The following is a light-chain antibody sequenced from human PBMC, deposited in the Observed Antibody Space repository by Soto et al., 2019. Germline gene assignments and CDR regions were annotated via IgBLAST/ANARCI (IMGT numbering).Light chain of an antibody. V-gene: IGLV2-14*01. J-gene: IGLJ1*01. CDR2: EVT. CDR3: PSYTSSXTQV. Sequence: QSVLTQPASVSWSPGQSITISCTGTSSYVGGYDYVSWYQQHPGTAPRLIIFEVTNRPSGFYNHFSCSKSGNTASLTISGLQAEDEADYYCPSYTSSXTQVLGTGTKVXV. CDR1: SSYVGGYDY.